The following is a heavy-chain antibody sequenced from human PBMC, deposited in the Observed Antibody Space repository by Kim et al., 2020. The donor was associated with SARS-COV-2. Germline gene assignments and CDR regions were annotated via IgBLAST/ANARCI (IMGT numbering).Heavy chain of an antibody. V-gene: IGHV1-46*01. D-gene: IGHD3-10*01. CDR3: ARGSSQYYFDY. J-gene: IGHJ4*02. Sequence: SYAKKFQGGVTMTRDTSTSTVYMELSSLRSEDTAVYYCARGSSQYYFDYWGQGTLVTVSS.